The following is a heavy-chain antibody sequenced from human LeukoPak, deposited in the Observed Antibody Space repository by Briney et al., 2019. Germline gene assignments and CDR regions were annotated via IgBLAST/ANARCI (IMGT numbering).Heavy chain of an antibody. Sequence: PGRSLRLSCAASGFTFSYYGMHWVRQAPGKGLEWVAVIWNDGNKKYYADSVKGRFTISRDNSKNTLYLQMNSLRAEDTAIYYCARALYSGGWYGGDYWGQGTLVTVSS. V-gene: IGHV3-33*01. CDR1: GFTFSYYG. CDR3: ARALYSGGWYGGDY. J-gene: IGHJ4*02. CDR2: IWNDGNKK. D-gene: IGHD6-19*01.